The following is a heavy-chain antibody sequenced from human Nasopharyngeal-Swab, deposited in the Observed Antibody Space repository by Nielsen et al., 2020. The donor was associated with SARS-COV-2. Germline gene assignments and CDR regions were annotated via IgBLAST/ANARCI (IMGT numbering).Heavy chain of an antibody. Sequence: ASVQVSCKASGYTFTSYAMHWVRQAPGQRLEWMGWINAGNGNTKYSQKFQGRVTITRDTSASTAYMELSSLRSEDTAVYYCARDRWKISSWYHGFDYWGQGTLVTVSS. CDR2: INAGNGNT. J-gene: IGHJ4*02. CDR1: GYTFTSYA. V-gene: IGHV1-3*01. D-gene: IGHD6-13*01. CDR3: ARDRWKISSWYHGFDY.